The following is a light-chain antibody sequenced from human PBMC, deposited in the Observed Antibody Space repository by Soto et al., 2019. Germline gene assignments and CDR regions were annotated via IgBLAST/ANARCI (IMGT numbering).Light chain of an antibody. CDR3: AVWDDSLNGVV. V-gene: IGLV1-44*01. Sequence: QPVLTQTPSASGTPGQRVTISCSGSSSNIGSNTVNWYQQLPGTAPKLLIYSNNQRPSGVPDRFSGSKSGTSASLAISGPQSEDEADYYCAVWDDSLNGVVFGGGTKLTVL. CDR1: SSNIGSNT. CDR2: SNN. J-gene: IGLJ2*01.